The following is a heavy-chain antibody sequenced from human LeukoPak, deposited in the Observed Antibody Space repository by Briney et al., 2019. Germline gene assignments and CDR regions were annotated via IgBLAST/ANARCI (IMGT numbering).Heavy chain of an antibody. V-gene: IGHV1-18*01. D-gene: IGHD1-1*01. CDR3: ARDQVQLERRGLRRYGWFDP. J-gene: IGHJ5*02. CDR2: ISAYNGNT. CDR1: GYTFTSYG. Sequence: ASVKVSCKASGYTFTSYGISWVRQAPGQGLEWMGWISAYNGNTNYAQKPQGRVTMTTDTSTSTAYMELRSLRSDDTAVYYCARDQVQLERRGLRRYGWFDPWGQGTLVTVSS.